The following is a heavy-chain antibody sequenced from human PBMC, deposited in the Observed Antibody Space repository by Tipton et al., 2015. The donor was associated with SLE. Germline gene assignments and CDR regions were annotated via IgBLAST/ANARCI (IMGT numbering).Heavy chain of an antibody. CDR3: ARGLEWLPRGAFDI. CDR1: GGSFSGNY. Sequence: LRLSCAVYGGSFSGNYWSWIRQPPGKGLEWIGEIYHSGSTNYNPSLKSRVTISVDKSKNQFSLKLSSVTAADTAVYYCARGLEWLPRGAFDIWGQGTMVTVSS. J-gene: IGHJ3*02. D-gene: IGHD3-3*01. CDR2: IYHSGST. V-gene: IGHV4-34*01.